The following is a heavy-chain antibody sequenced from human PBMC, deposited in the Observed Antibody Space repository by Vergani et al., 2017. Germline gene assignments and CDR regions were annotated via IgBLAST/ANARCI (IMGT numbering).Heavy chain of an antibody. J-gene: IGHJ5*02. Sequence: QVQLVQSGAEVKKPGSSVKVSCKASGGTFSSYAISWVRQAPGQGLEWMGRIIPIFGTANYAQKFMGRVDMTRDPSTDTSTRTVQMTLSSLRSEDTAVYYCARSIGYCAGATCRAYYFDHWGQGTRVTVSS. CDR1: GGTFSSYA. V-gene: IGHV1-69*05. CDR3: ARSIGYCAGATCRAYYFDH. CDR2: IIPIFGTA. D-gene: IGHD2-21*01.